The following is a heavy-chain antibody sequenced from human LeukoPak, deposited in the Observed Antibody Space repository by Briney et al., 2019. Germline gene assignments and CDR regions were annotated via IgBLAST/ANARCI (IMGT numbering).Heavy chain of an antibody. CDR3: ARTGWVGATTNWFDP. V-gene: IGHV4-59*12. CDR1: GGSISSYY. D-gene: IGHD1-26*01. J-gene: IGHJ5*02. Sequence: SSETLSLTCTVSGGSISSYYWSWIRQPPGKGLEWIGYIYYSGSTNYIPSLKSRVTISVDTSKNQFSLKLSSVTAADTAVYYCARTGWVGATTNWFDPWGQGTLVTVSS. CDR2: IYYSGST.